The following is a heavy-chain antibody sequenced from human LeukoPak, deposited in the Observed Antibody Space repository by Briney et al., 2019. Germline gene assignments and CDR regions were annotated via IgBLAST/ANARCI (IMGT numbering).Heavy chain of an antibody. CDR2: IWYDGSNK. CDR1: GFTFSSYG. Sequence: PGGSLRLSCAASGFTFSSYGMHWVRQAPGKGLEWVAVIWYDGSNKYYADSVKGRFTISRDNSKNTLYLQMNSLRAEDTAVYYLGKELLSGRKAVGCTSYHWGQGNLV. J-gene: IGHJ5*02. CDR3: GKELLSGRKAVGCTSYH. V-gene: IGHV3-33*06. D-gene: IGHD6-13*01.